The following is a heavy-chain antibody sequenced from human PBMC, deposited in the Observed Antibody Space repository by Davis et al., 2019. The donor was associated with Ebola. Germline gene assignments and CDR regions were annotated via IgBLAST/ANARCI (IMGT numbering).Heavy chain of an antibody. D-gene: IGHD3-10*01. J-gene: IGHJ4*02. CDR2: FDPEDGET. CDR3: ASGSSEVRGVTTL. CDR1: GYTLTEFS. V-gene: IGHV1-24*01. Sequence: ASVKVSCKVSGYTLTEFSMHWVRQAPGNGPEWMGGFDPEDGETIYAQKFQGRVTMTEDTSTDTAYMELSSLRSEDTAVYYCASGSSEVRGVTTLWGQGTLVTVSS.